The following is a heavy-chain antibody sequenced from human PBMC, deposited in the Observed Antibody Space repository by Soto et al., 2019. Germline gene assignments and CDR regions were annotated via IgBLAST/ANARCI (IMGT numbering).Heavy chain of an antibody. D-gene: IGHD3-3*01. CDR1: GGSISSSSNH. J-gene: IGHJ5*02. CDR3: AHEMEWMLQIFNP. Sequence: PSETLSLTCTVSGGSISSSSNHWGWIRQPPGKGLEWIGSIYHSGTTYYTPSLKSRVTISVDTSKNQFSLKVNSVTAADTAVYYCAHEMEWMLQIFNPWGQGILVTVSS. V-gene: IGHV4-39*01. CDR2: IYHSGTT.